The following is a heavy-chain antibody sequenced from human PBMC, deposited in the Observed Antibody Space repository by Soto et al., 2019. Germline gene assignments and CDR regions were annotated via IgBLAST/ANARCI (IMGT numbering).Heavy chain of an antibody. D-gene: IGHD2-2*01. J-gene: IGHJ5*02. Sequence: QVQLQQWGAGLLKPSETLSLTCAVYGGSFSGYYWSWIRQPPGKGLEWIGEINHSGSTNYNPSHKSRVTISIDTSKNQFSLKLSSVTAAATDVYYCARQSAVGNIVVVPAAIWFDPWGQGTLVTVSS. V-gene: IGHV4-34*01. CDR1: GGSFSGYY. CDR2: INHSGST. CDR3: ARQSAVGNIVVVPAAIWFDP.